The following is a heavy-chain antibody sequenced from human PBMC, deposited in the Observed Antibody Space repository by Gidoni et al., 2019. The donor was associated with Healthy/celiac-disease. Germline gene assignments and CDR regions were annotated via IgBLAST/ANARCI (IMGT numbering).Heavy chain of an antibody. CDR3: AKEVPARYYYYGMDV. CDR2: ISGSVGST. D-gene: IGHD2-2*01. CDR1: GFTFSSYA. V-gene: IGHV3-23*01. Sequence: EVQLLESGGGLVQPGGSLSLSCAASGFTFSSYAMSVVRQAPGKGLEWVSAISGSVGSTYYADSVKGRFTISRDNSKNTLYLQMNSLRAEDTAVYYCAKEVPARYYYYGMDVWGQGTTVTVSS. J-gene: IGHJ6*02.